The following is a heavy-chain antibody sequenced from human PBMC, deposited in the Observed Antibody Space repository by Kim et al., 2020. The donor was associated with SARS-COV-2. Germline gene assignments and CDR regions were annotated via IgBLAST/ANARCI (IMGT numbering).Heavy chain of an antibody. V-gene: IGHV3-21*01. CDR2: ISSSSSYI. Sequence: GGSLRLSCAASGFTFSSYSMNWVRQAPGKGLEWVSSISSSSSYIYYADSVKGRFTISRDNAKNSLYLQMNSLRAEDTAVYYCATQLGAGIAVRGNPWGQGPLATVST. D-gene: IGHD6-19*01. CDR1: GFTFSSYS. CDR3: ATQLGAGIAVRGNP. J-gene: IGHJ5*02.